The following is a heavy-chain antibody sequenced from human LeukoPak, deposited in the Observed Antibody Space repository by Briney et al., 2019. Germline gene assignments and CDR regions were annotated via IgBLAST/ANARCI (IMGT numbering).Heavy chain of an antibody. D-gene: IGHD6-6*01. V-gene: IGHV3-74*01. CDR3: ARGPNSNWSGLDF. J-gene: IGHJ4*02. CDR1: GFSFSGHW. Sequence: GVLRLSCTASGFSFSGHWMHWARQLPGKGLVWVSRISPTGSTTSYADSVKGRFTDSRDNAKNTLYLQVNNLRAEDTAVYYCARGPNSNWSGLDFWGQGTLLTVSS. CDR2: ISPTGSTT.